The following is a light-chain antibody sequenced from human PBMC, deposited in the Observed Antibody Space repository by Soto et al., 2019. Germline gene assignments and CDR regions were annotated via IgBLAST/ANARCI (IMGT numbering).Light chain of an antibody. CDR3: LQYNSNSRT. J-gene: IGKJ1*01. Sequence: DIQMTQSPSTLSASVGDRVTITCRASQSISSWLAWYQQKPGKAPKLLIYAASSLESGVPSRFSGSGSGREFTLTISSLQPDDFATYYCLQYNSNSRTFGQGTKVDIK. CDR1: QSISSW. CDR2: AAS. V-gene: IGKV1-5*01.